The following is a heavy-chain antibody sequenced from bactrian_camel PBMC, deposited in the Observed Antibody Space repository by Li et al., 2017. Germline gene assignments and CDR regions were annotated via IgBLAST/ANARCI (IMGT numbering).Heavy chain of an antibody. V-gene: IGHV3S53*01. Sequence: VQLVESGEDSVQTGGSLRLSCVVSGHAWRSYCMVWTRQAPGKEREAVAAIDTAGNVNYADSVVGRFTISQDNAKNTVWLQMDSLKPEDTAVYFCAADDPPVPMRPTKLSGISAYLSKFGYWGQGTQVTVS. J-gene: IGHJ6*01. CDR1: GHAWRSYC. CDR3: AADDPPVPMRPTKLSGISAYLSKFGY. CDR2: IDTAGNV. D-gene: IGHD6*01.